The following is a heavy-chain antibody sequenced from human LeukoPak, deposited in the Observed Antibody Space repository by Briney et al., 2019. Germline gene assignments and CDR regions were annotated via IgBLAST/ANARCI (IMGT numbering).Heavy chain of an antibody. CDR2: INRNGNT. J-gene: IGHJ4*02. V-gene: IGHV4-34*01. D-gene: IGHD3-3*01. Sequence: SETLSLTCAISDEPFSGYYWGWIRQPPGKGLELIGEINRNGNTDFNPSLKSRVSMSIDTSKNQFSLKLISVTAADTAVYYCARLVPERFFQLNPEGYYDYWGQGTLVTVSS. CDR1: DEPFSGYY. CDR3: ARLVPERFFQLNPEGYYDY.